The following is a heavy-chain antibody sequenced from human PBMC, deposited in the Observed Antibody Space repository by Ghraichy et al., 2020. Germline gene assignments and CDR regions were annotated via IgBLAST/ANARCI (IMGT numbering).Heavy chain of an antibody. CDR1: GFTFSSYS. J-gene: IGHJ4*02. CDR3: ARVSFEGDEKDY. V-gene: IGHV3-21*01. CDR2: ISSSSSYI. Sequence: GGSLRLSCAASGFTFSSYSMNWVRQAPGKGLEWVSSISSSSSYIYYADSVKGRFTISRDNTKNSLNLQMNSLRAEDTAVYYCARVSFEGDEKDYWGQGTLVTVSS. D-gene: IGHD3-9*01.